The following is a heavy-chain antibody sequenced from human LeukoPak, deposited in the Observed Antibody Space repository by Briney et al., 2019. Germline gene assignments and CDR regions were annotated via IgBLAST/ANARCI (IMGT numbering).Heavy chain of an antibody. V-gene: IGHV1-2*02. CDR1: GYTFTGYY. D-gene: IGHD1-26*01. CDR3: ARDWDYYFDY. CDR2: INPNSGGT. Sequence: ASVKVSCKASGYTFTGYYIHWVRQAPGQGLEWMGWINPNSGGTNYAQKFQGRVTMTRDTSIGTAYMELSRLRSDDTAVYYCARDWDYYFDYWGQGTLVTVSS. J-gene: IGHJ4*02.